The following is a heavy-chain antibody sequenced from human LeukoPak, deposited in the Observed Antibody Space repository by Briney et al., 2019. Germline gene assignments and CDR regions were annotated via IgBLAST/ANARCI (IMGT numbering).Heavy chain of an antibody. Sequence: GGSLRLSRAASGFTFSSYAVSWVRQAPGKGLEWVSSISGSGGSTYSADSVKGRFTISRDNSKNTLYLQMNSLRAEDTALYYCAKDRSCTNDICHGDFDYWGQGTLVTVSS. D-gene: IGHD2-8*01. J-gene: IGHJ4*02. CDR3: AKDRSCTNDICHGDFDY. CDR1: GFTFSSYA. CDR2: ISGSGGST. V-gene: IGHV3-23*01.